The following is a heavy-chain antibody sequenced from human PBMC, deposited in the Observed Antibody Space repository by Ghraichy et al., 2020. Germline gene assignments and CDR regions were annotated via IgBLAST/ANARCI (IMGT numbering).Heavy chain of an antibody. D-gene: IGHD5-18*01. CDR1: GFTFSSYW. J-gene: IGHJ4*02. CDR2: IKQDGSEK. Sequence: GGSLRLSCAAFGFTFSSYWMSWVRQAPGKGLEWVANIKQDGSEKYYVDSVKGRFTISRDNAKNSLYLQMNSLRAEDTAVYYCARDVDTAMDYWGQGTLVTVSS. CDR3: ARDVDTAMDY. V-gene: IGHV3-7*01.